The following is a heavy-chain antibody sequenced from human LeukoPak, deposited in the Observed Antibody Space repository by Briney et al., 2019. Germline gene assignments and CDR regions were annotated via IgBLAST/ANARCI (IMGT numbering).Heavy chain of an antibody. J-gene: IGHJ4*02. V-gene: IGHV3-21*01. Sequence: GGSLRLSCAASGFTFSSYTMIWVRQAPGKGLEWVSCISPSSSSIYFADSVKGRFTISRDNAKNSLYLQMNSLRAEDTAVYYCARARSSSSWYSDYWGQGTLVTVSS. D-gene: IGHD6-13*01. CDR3: ARARSSSSWYSDY. CDR2: ISPSSSSI. CDR1: GFTFSSYT.